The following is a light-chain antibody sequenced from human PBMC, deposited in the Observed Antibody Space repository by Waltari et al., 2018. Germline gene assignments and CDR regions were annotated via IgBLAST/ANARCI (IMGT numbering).Light chain of an antibody. CDR2: AAS. V-gene: IGKV1-39*01. J-gene: IGKJ1*01. CDR1: QSINNY. Sequence: DIQMTQSPSSLSASVGDRVAITCRASQSINNYVNWYQQKPGQAPKLRIFAASTLQTGVPARFSGSGSGTDFTLTISSLQPEDFATYYCQQSYNNPRAFGQGTKVEIK. CDR3: QQSYNNPRA.